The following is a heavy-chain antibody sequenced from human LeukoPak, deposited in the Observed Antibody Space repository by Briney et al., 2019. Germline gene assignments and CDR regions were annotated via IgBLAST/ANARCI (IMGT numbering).Heavy chain of an antibody. V-gene: IGHV4-34*01. D-gene: IGHD5/OR15-5a*01. CDR1: GGFFSGYY. CDR2: IHHRGRT. J-gene: IGHJ4*02. Sequence: SETLSLTCAFYGGFFSGYYWRWTRHPRGKGLVGIGEIHHRGRTNYNPSSKSRVTISVDTSKNQFSLRVNSVTAADTAIYYCARDYGVSDYEGVFDYWGQGTLVSASS. CDR3: ARDYGVSDYEGVFDY.